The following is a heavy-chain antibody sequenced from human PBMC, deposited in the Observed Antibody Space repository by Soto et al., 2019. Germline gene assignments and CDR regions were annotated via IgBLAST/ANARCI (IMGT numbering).Heavy chain of an antibody. J-gene: IGHJ6*02. V-gene: IGHV3-23*01. CDR3: AQSHPENKLRFLEWLFSRRYYYYGMDV. CDR1: GFTFSSYA. CDR2: IGGSGGST. D-gene: IGHD3-3*01. Sequence: GGSLRLSCAASGFTFSSYAMSWVRQAPGKGLEWVSAIGGSGGSTYYADSVKGRFTISRDNSKNTLYLQMNSLRAEDTAVYYCAQSHPENKLRFLEWLFSRRYYYYGMDVWGQGTTVTVSS.